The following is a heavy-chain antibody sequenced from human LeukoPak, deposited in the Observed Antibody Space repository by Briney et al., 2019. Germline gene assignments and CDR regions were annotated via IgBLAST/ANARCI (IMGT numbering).Heavy chain of an antibody. Sequence: RGSLRLSCVASGFSFGNYAMSWVRQAPGKWLQWVSQISGTGGATWYAGFARDRFTISRDNSKKTLYLQMSGLRVEDTAMYYCVKDPRDTYGTNWFVSWGQGTLLIVSS. CDR3: VKDPRDTYGTNWFVS. D-gene: IGHD2-21*01. CDR1: GFSFGNYA. J-gene: IGHJ5*01. V-gene: IGHV3-23*01. CDR2: ISGTGGAT.